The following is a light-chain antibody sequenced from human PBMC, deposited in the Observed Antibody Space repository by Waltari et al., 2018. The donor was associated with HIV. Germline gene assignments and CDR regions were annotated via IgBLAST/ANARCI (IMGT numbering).Light chain of an antibody. Sequence: QSLLTQPPSASGTPGQRVTISCSGSTSNIGTNYVYWYQQLPGTAPKLLIYRNNQRPSGGPDRFSGSKSGTSASLAISGLRSEDEADYYCAAWDDRVSGWLFGGGTKLTVL. CDR3: AAWDDRVSGWL. CDR2: RNN. V-gene: IGLV1-47*01. J-gene: IGLJ3*02. CDR1: TSNIGTNY.